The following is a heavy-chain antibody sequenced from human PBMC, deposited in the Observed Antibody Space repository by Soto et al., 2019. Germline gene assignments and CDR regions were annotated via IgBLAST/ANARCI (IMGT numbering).Heavy chain of an antibody. D-gene: IGHD2-2*01. V-gene: IGHV4-39*01. J-gene: IGHJ4*02. Sequence: SETLSLTCTVSGGSISSSSYYWGWIRQPPGKGLEWIGSINYSGSTYYNPSLKSRVTISVDTSKNQFSLKLSSVTAADSAVYYCARRWVVPDAHGPLDNWGQGNLVTVSS. CDR1: GGSISSSSYY. CDR2: INYSGST. CDR3: ARRWVVPDAHGPLDN.